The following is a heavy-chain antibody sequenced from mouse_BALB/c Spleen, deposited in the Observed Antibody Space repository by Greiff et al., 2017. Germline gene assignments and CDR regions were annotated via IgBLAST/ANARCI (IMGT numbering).Heavy chain of an antibody. CDR2: ISSGGSYT. CDR3: ARGDGSSYGAMDY. CDR1: GFTFSSYA. J-gene: IGHJ4*01. V-gene: IGHV5-9-4*01. D-gene: IGHD2-3*01. Sequence: EVKLMESGGGLVKPGGSLKLSCAASGFTFSSYAMSWVRQSPEKRLEWVAEISSGGSYTYYPDTVTGRFTISRDNAKNTLYLEMSSLRSEDTAMYYCARGDGSSYGAMDYWGQGTSVTVSS.